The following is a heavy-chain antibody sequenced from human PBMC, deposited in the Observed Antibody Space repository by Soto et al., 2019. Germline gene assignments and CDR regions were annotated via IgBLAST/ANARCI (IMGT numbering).Heavy chain of an antibody. CDR3: ARGSSHYQVVFGWFDP. Sequence: GASVKVSCKTSGYTFTRYVMHWVRQAPGQGLEWMGWINSNNGHTKYSQNFQGRVTLTRDTSASTVYMSLTSLRSEDTAVYYCARGSSHYQVVFGWFDPWGQGTEVTVSS. CDR1: GYTFTRYV. D-gene: IGHD4-4*01. CDR2: INSNNGHT. J-gene: IGHJ5*02. V-gene: IGHV1-3*01.